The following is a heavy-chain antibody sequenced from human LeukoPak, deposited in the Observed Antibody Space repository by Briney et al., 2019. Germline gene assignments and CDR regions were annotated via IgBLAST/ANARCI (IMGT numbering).Heavy chain of an antibody. V-gene: IGHV4-34*01. Sequence: SETLSLTCAVYGGSFSGYYWSWIRQPPGKGLEWIGEINHSGSTNYNPSLKSRVTISVDTSKNQFSLKLSSVTAADTAVYYCARVGGIAARRVFDYWGQGPLVPVSS. CDR1: GGSFSGYY. D-gene: IGHD6-6*01. J-gene: IGHJ4*02. CDR3: ARVGGIAARRVFDY. CDR2: INHSGST.